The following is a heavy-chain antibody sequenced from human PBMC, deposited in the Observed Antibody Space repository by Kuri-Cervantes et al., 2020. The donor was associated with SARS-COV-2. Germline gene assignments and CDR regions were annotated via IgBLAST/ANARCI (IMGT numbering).Heavy chain of an antibody. CDR3: ASRVTTSLAFDI. CDR2: IIPIFGTA. Sequence: SVKVSCKASGYTFTSYGISWVRQAPGQGLEWMGGIIPIFGTANYAQKFQGRVTITADESTSTAYMELSSLRSEDTAVYYCASRVTTSLAFDIWGQGTMVTVSS. D-gene: IGHD4-11*01. CDR1: GYTFTSYG. V-gene: IGHV1-69*13. J-gene: IGHJ3*02.